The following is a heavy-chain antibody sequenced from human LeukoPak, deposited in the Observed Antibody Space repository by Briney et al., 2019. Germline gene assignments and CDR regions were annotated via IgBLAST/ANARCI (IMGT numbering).Heavy chain of an antibody. CDR2: INHSGST. J-gene: IGHJ5*02. V-gene: IGHV4-34*01. CDR1: GGSFSGYY. CDR3: ARGYDPKGSFDP. D-gene: IGHD5-12*01. Sequence: SSETLSLTCAAYGGSFSGYYWSWIRQPPGKGLGWIGEINHSGSTNYNPSLKSRVTISVDTSKNQFSLKLSSVTAADTAVYYCARGYDPKGSFDPWGQGTLVTVSS.